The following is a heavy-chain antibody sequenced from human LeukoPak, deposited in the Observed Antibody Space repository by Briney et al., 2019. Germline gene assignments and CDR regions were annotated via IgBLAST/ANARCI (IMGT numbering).Heavy chain of an antibody. CDR2: IVGSGATT. V-gene: IGHV3-23*01. D-gene: IGHD2-21*02. J-gene: IGHJ3*01. CDR3: AKDPYGDYIGAFDD. CDR1: GLTFAAYV. Sequence: PGESLRLSCGASGLTFAAYVMTGVRQAPGKGAEWVSSIVGSGATTVYADSVKGRFTISRDNSKNTLYLQMNRLRAEDKAIDYCAKDPYGDYIGAFDDWGQGTMVTVSS.